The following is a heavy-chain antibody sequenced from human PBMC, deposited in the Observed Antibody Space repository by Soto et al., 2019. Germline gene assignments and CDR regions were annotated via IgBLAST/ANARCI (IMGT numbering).Heavy chain of an antibody. CDR1: GFTFSSYG. J-gene: IGHJ6*02. V-gene: IGHV3-30*18. Sequence: QVQLVESGGGVVQPGRSLRLSCAASGFTFSSYGMHWVRQTPGKGLEWVAVIAYAGSNTYYADSVKGRVTISRDNAKNTLDLQMNSLSAEDTAVYYGAKGRTEGGTIFGVAVERNYGMDVWGQGTTVTVSS. CDR2: IAYAGSNT. D-gene: IGHD3-3*01. CDR3: AKGRTEGGTIFGVAVERNYGMDV.